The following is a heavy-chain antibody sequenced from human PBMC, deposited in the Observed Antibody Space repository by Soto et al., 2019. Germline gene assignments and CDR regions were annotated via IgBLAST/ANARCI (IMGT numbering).Heavy chain of an antibody. CDR2: IGGSGGST. J-gene: IGHJ4*02. V-gene: IGHV3-23*01. Sequence: EVQLLESGGGLVQPGGSLRLSCAASGFTFSSYAMSWVRQAPGKGLEWVSAIGGSGGSTYYADSVKGRFTISRDNSKNTLYLQMNSLRAEDTAVYYGAKGRFGDYLYFDYWGRGTLVTVSS. D-gene: IGHD4-17*01. CDR1: GFTFSSYA. CDR3: AKGRFGDYLYFDY.